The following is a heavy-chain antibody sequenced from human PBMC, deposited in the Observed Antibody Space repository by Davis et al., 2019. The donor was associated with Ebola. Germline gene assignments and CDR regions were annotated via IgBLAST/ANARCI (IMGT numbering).Heavy chain of an antibody. Sequence: ASVKVSCKASGYTFTSYYMHWVRQAPGQGLEWMGIINPSGGSTSYAQKFQGRVTMTRDTSTSTVYMELSSLRSEDTAVYYCAADRSAKDCSSTSCYASDYYYYGMDVWGQGTTVTVSS. D-gene: IGHD2-2*01. J-gene: IGHJ6*02. CDR2: INPSGGST. CDR3: AADRSAKDCSSTSCYASDYYYYGMDV. V-gene: IGHV1-46*01. CDR1: GYTFTSYY.